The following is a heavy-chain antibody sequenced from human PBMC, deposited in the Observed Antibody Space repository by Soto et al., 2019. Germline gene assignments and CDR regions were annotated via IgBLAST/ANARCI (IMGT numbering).Heavy chain of an antibody. CDR3: TKYRRKDAEGYSFDY. V-gene: IGHV4-59*01. CDR2: IYYSGST. J-gene: IGHJ4*02. CDR1: SGSTGGSY. Sequence: PSETMSLTCTVTSGSTGGSYWSWIRQNPGKLLGWVGYIYYSGSTNYNRSLKSRVTISVXXXXXXFXLXLXXGTATXTAVYFCTKYRRKDAEGYSFDYWGQGAVVTVS. D-gene: IGHD2-15*01.